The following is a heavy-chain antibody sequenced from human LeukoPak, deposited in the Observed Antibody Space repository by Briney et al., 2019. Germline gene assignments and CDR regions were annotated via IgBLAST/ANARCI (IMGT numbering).Heavy chain of an antibody. J-gene: IGHJ4*02. CDR3: ARVTTGGYYNY. V-gene: IGHV4-61*02. CDR2: IYTSGST. Sequence: QASETLSLTCTVSGGSISSGSYYWSWIRQPAGKGLEWIGRIYTSGSTNYNPSLKSRVTISLDTSENHFSPKLSSVTAADTAVYYCARVTTGGYYNYWGQGTLVTVSS. D-gene: IGHD3-22*01. CDR1: GGSISSGSYY.